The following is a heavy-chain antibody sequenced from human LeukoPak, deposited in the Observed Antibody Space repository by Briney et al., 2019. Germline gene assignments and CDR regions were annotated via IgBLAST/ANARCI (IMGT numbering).Heavy chain of an antibody. J-gene: IGHJ4*02. V-gene: IGHV3-23*01. CDR1: GFTFSIYA. Sequence: GGSLRLSCAASGFTFSIYAMTWVRQAPGKGLEWVSVISASGGSTYYTDSVKGRVTISRDNSKNTLYLQMNSLRAEDTAVYYCARDPPTTYYFDYWGQGTLVTVSS. D-gene: IGHD2/OR15-2a*01. CDR3: ARDPPTTYYFDY. CDR2: ISASGGST.